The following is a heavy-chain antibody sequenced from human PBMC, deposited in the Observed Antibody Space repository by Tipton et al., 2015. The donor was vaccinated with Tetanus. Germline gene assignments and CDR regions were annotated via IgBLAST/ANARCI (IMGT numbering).Heavy chain of an antibody. D-gene: IGHD2-2*01. V-gene: IGHV3-21*01. CDR1: GFTFRTYA. J-gene: IGHJ4*02. CDR2: IDSPSSHI. Sequence: SLRLSCAASGFTFRTYAMNWVRQAPGKGLEWVSSIDSPSSHITYADSVKGRFTISRDSAKNSLYLQMSSLRVEDTAVYYCARGMWGDYCSSTTCYPFDYWGQGTLVAVSS. CDR3: ARGMWGDYCSSTTCYPFDY.